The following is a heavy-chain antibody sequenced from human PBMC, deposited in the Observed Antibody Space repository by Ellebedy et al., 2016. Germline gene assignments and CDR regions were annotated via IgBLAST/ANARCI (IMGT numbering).Heavy chain of an antibody. CDR2: LSGSGPKT. Sequence: GGSLRLXCAAFGFTFKTYAMSWVRQAPGEGLEWVSTLSGSGPKTYYADSVQGRFTISRDNSKSTLYLQMNSLRAEDTAVYYCAKHETDGDYYFDLWGRGTLVTVSS. CDR1: GFTFKTYA. J-gene: IGHJ2*01. CDR3: AKHETDGDYYFDL. D-gene: IGHD2-21*01. V-gene: IGHV3-23*01.